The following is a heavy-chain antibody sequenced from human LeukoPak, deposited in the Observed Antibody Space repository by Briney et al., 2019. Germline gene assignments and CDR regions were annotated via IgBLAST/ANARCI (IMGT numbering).Heavy chain of an antibody. CDR3: VRHPLCAPYNLRSGCHNSFDP. CDR2: IYYSGNT. V-gene: IGHV4-39*01. Sequence: PSETLSLTCTVSGDSISSDTDYWGWIRQPPGKGLEWIGSIYYSGNTHKNPSLKSRVTISVDTSKDQFSLNLTSVTAADTAVYYCVRHPLCAPYNLRSGCHNSFDPWGQGTLVTVSS. CDR1: GDSISSDTDY. J-gene: IGHJ5*02. D-gene: IGHD6-19*01.